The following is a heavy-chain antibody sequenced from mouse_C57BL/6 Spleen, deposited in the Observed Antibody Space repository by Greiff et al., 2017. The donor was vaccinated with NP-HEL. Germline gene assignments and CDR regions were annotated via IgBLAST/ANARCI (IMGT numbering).Heavy chain of an antibody. CDR1: GFNIKDDY. CDR3: TKIITTVVADAMDY. V-gene: IGHV14-4*01. CDR2: IDPENGDP. Sequence: VQLKESGAELVRPGASVKLSCTASGFNIKDDYMHWVKQRPEQGLEWIGWIDPENGDPEYASKFQGKATIPADTSSNTAYLQLSSLTSEDTAVYYCTKIITTVVADAMDYWGQGTSVTVSS. D-gene: IGHD1-1*01. J-gene: IGHJ4*01.